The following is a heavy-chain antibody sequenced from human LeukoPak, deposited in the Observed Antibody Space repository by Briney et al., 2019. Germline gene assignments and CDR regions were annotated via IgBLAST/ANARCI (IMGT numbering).Heavy chain of an antibody. Sequence: SETLSLTCAVYGGSFSGYYWSWIRQPPGKGLEWIGEINHSGSTNYNPSLKSRVTISVDTSKNQFSLKLSSVTAADTAVYYCAGGEDKTPYYYYYMDVWGKGTTVTISS. J-gene: IGHJ6*03. V-gene: IGHV4-34*01. D-gene: IGHD2-15*01. CDR2: INHSGST. CDR3: AGGEDKTPYYYYYMDV. CDR1: GGSFSGYY.